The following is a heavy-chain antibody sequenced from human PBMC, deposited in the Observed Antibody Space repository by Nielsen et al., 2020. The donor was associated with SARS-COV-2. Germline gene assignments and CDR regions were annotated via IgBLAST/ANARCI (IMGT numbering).Heavy chain of an antibody. Sequence: ASVKVSCKASGYTFTSYGISWVRQAPGQGLEWMGWISAYNGNTNYAQKLQGRVTMTTDTSTSTAYMELRSLRSDDTAVYYCARETYDFWSGYYYYYYGMDVWAKGPRSPSP. D-gene: IGHD3-3*01. J-gene: IGHJ6*02. CDR2: ISAYNGNT. CDR3: ARETYDFWSGYYYYYYGMDV. V-gene: IGHV1-18*01. CDR1: GYTFTSYG.